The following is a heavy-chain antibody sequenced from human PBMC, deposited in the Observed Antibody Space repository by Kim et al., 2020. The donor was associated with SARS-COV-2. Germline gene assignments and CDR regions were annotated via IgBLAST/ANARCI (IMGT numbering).Heavy chain of an antibody. CDR2: IKRDGSEK. V-gene: IGHV3-7*01. D-gene: IGHD6-13*01. Sequence: GGSLRLSCAASEFTFSNYWMSWVRQAPGKGLEWVANIKRDGSEKYYVDSVRGRFTISRDNAQNSLFLQMNSLRVEDTAVYYCTSWGAGNYWGPGTLVTVSS. CDR1: EFTFSNYW. J-gene: IGHJ4*02. CDR3: TSWGAGNY.